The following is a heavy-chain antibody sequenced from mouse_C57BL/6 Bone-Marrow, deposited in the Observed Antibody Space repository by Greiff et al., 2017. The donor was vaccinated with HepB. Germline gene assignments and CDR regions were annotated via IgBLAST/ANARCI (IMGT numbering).Heavy chain of an antibody. CDR1: GYTFTDYE. CDR3: IYGIDY. V-gene: IGHV1-15*01. CDR2: IDPETGGT. J-gene: IGHJ4*01. Sequence: QVQLQQPGAELVRPGASVTLSCKASGYTFTDYEMNWVKQTPVHGLEWIGAIDPETGGTAYNQKFKGKAILTADKSSSTAYMELRSLTSEDSAVYYCIYGIDYWGQGTSVTVSS.